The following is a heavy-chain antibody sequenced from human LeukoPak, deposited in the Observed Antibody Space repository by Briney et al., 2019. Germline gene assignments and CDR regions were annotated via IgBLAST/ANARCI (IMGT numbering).Heavy chain of an antibody. D-gene: IGHD4-23*01. CDR2: ISGSGGST. CDR1: GFTFSSYA. Sequence: PGGSLRLSCAASGFTFSSYAMSWVRQAPGQGLEWVSSISGSGGSTYYADSVKGRFTISRNNSKNLLYLQMNSLRDEDTAVYYCARGASTVVTPDSWGQGTLVTVSS. J-gene: IGHJ4*02. V-gene: IGHV3-23*01. CDR3: ARGASTVVTPDS.